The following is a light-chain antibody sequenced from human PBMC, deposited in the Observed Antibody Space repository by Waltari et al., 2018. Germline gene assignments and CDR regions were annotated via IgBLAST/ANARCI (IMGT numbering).Light chain of an antibody. Sequence: DIQMTQSPSSVSASVGDRVTLTCRASQGISSRLAWYQQKPGKAPKLLIYDASSLHSGVPSRFSGSGSGTDFTLTIRSLQPEDFATYYWQQVNSFPRTFGQGTKVEVK. CDR3: QQVNSFPRT. V-gene: IGKV1-12*01. CDR1: QGISSR. CDR2: DAS. J-gene: IGKJ1*01.